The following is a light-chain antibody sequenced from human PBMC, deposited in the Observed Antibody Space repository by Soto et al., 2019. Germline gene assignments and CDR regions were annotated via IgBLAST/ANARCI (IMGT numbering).Light chain of an antibody. J-gene: IGKJ4*01. CDR1: PSVSSSS. Sequence: EIVLTQSPGTLSLSPGEGATLSCRASPSVSSSSLAWYQHKPGQAPRLLIYGASVRATGIPDRFSGSGSGTDFTLTISRLKPEDFAMYYCQQYGSSPLTFGGGTKV. CDR3: QQYGSSPLT. CDR2: GAS. V-gene: IGKV3-20*01.